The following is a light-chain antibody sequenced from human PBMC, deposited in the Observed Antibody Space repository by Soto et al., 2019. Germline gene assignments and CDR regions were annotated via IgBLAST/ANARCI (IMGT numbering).Light chain of an antibody. J-gene: IGKJ4*01. V-gene: IGKV1-5*03. Sequence: DIQMTQSPSTLSASVGDRVTITCRASQSISSWLAWYHQKPGKAPKLLIYKASSLESGVPSMFSGSGSGTEFTLTISSLQPDDFATYYCQQSYSTPVTVGGGTKGDIK. CDR2: KAS. CDR3: QQSYSTPVT. CDR1: QSISSW.